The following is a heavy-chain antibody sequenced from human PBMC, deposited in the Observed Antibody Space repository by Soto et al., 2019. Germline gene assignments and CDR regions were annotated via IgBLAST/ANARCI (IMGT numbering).Heavy chain of an antibody. CDR3: VSQVDIAAAGPTPFDY. CDR2: IIPILGIA. V-gene: IGHV1-69*02. CDR1: GGTFSSYT. J-gene: IGHJ4*02. D-gene: IGHD6-13*01. Sequence: QVQLVKSGAEVKKPGSSVKVSCKASGGTFSSYTISWVRQAPGQGLEWMGRIIPILGIANYAQKFEGRVTITADKSTSTAYMELSSLRSEDRAVYYCVSQVDIAAAGPTPFDYWGQGTLVTVSS.